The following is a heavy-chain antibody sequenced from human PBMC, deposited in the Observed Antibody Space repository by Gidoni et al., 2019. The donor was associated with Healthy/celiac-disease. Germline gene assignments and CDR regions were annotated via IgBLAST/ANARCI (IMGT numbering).Heavy chain of an antibody. J-gene: IGHJ3*02. D-gene: IGHD3-3*01. CDR3: ASPTVTVEWLGAFDI. Sequence: QVQLVQSGAEVEKPGYAVKVSCKASGGTFSSYAISWVRQAPGQGLEWMGGIIPIFGTANYAQKCQGRVTITADESTSTAYMELSSLRSEDTAVYYGASPTVTVEWLGAFDIWGQGTMVTVSS. V-gene: IGHV1-69*01. CDR2: IIPIFGTA. CDR1: GGTFSSYA.